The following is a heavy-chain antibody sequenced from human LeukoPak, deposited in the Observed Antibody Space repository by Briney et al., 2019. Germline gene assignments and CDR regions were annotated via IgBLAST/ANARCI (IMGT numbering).Heavy chain of an antibody. CDR2: INHSGST. V-gene: IGHV4-34*01. J-gene: IGHJ4*02. CDR3: ARVRKGYDFWSGYHTGGYFDY. Sequence: PSETLSLTCAVYGGSFSGYYWSWIRQPPGKGLEWIGEINHSGSTNYNPSLKSRVTISVDTSKNQFSLKLSSVTAADTAVYYCARVRKGYDFWSGYHTGGYFDYWGQGTLVTVSS. D-gene: IGHD3-3*01. CDR1: GGSFSGYY.